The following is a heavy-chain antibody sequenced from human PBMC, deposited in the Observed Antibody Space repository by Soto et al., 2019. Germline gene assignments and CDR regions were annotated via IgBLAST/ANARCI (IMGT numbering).Heavy chain of an antibody. D-gene: IGHD6-19*01. CDR1: GFTFSSYW. CDR2: INNDGSTT. CDR3: ARDRGAGTPFDY. J-gene: IGHJ4*02. Sequence: GGSLRLSCAASGFTFSSYWMHWVRQAPGTGLVWVSRINNDGSTTRYADSVRGRFTISRDNAKNTLYLQMNSLRAEDTAVYYCARDRGAGTPFDYWGQGTLVTVSS. V-gene: IGHV3-74*01.